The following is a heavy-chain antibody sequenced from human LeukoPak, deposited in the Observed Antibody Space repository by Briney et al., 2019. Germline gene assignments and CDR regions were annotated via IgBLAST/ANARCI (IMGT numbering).Heavy chain of an antibody. J-gene: IGHJ4*02. Sequence: ASVKVSCKASGYTFTGYCMHWVRQAPGQGLEWMGRINPNSGGTNYAQKFQGRVTMTRDTSISTAYMELSRLRSDDTAVYYCASRRDFWSGDTFDYWGQGTLVTVSS. D-gene: IGHD3-3*01. CDR3: ASRRDFWSGDTFDY. CDR1: GYTFTGYC. V-gene: IGHV1-2*06. CDR2: INPNSGGT.